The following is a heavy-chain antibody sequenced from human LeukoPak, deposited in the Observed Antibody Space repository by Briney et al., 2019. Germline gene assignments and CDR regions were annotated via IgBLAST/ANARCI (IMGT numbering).Heavy chain of an antibody. Sequence: ASVKVSCKASGYTFTSYGISWVRQAPGQGLEWMGIINPSGDNTWYAQKFQGRVTMTRDMATSTDYMEVSSLRSEDTAVYYCARRAVGNSYYYSMDVWGKGTTVTVSS. D-gene: IGHD6-19*01. CDR1: GYTFTSYG. V-gene: IGHV1-46*01. J-gene: IGHJ6*03. CDR2: INPSGDNT. CDR3: ARRAVGNSYYYSMDV.